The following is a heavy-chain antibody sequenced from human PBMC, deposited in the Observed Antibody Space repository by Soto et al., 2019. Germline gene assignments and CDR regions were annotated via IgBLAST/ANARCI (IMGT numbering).Heavy chain of an antibody. J-gene: IGHJ6*02. CDR1: GGSISSYY. V-gene: IGHV4-59*01. CDR2: IYYSGST. Sequence: SETLSLTCTASGGSISSYYWSWIRQPPGKGLEWIGYIYYSGSTNYNPSLKSRVTISVDTSKNQFSLKLSSVTAADTAVYYCAREVGYDFPYYYGMDVWGQGTTVTVS. D-gene: IGHD3-3*01. CDR3: AREVGYDFPYYYGMDV.